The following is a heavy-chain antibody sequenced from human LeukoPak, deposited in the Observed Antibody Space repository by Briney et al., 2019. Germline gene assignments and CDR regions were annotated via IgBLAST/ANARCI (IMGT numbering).Heavy chain of an antibody. Sequence: ASVTVSCTASGYTFTGYYMHWVRQAPGQGLEWMGWIYPYSGDTNYAQNFQGRVTMTRDTTISTAYMELSSLKSDDTAVYYCARDRNSGSSLDIWGQGTMLTVSS. D-gene: IGHD6-6*01. V-gene: IGHV1-2*02. CDR1: GYTFTGYY. CDR3: ARDRNSGSSLDI. CDR2: IYPYSGDT. J-gene: IGHJ3*02.